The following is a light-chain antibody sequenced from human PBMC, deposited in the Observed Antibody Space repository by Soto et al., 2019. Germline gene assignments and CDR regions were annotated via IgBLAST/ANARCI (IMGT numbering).Light chain of an antibody. CDR1: QTISSW. CDR2: KAS. V-gene: IGKV1-5*03. Sequence: DMRMTRCPANLSGSVGKSGTSTSRASQTISSWLAWYQQKPGKAPKLLIYKASTLKSGVPSRFSGMRSGTEFTLTISILQPDDLATYFFQHDNSYSEAVGQGTKVDIK. CDR3: QHDNSYSEA. J-gene: IGKJ1*01.